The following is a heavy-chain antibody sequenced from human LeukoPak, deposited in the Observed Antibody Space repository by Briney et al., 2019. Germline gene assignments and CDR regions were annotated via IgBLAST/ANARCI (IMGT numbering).Heavy chain of an antibody. CDR3: ARTEAGFDYYYYGMDV. D-gene: IGHD6-19*01. Sequence: GASVKVSCKASGGTFSSYAISWVRQAPGQGLEWMGRIIPILGIANYAQKFQGRVTITADKSTSTAYMELSSLRSEDTAVYYCARTEAGFDYYYYGMDVWGQRTTVTVSS. CDR2: IIPILGIA. CDR1: GGTFSSYA. J-gene: IGHJ6*02. V-gene: IGHV1-69*04.